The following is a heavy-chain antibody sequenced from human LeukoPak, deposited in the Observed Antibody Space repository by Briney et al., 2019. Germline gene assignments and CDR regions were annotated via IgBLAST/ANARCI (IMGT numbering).Heavy chain of an antibody. CDR2: ISYDGSNK. J-gene: IGHJ4*02. CDR1: GFTFNNYA. CDR3: ARDRYYGSGSHCFIV. D-gene: IGHD3-10*01. Sequence: GRSLRLSCAASGFTFNNYAMHWVRQAPGKGLEWVAVISYDGSNKYYADSVKGRFTISRDNSKNTLYPQMNSLRAEDTAVYFCARDRYYGSGSHCFIVWGQGTLVTVSS. V-gene: IGHV3-30*04.